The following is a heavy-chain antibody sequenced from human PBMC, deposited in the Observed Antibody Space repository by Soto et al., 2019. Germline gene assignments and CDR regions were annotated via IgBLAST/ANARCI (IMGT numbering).Heavy chain of an antibody. CDR2: IIPIFGTA. Sequence: SVKVSCKASVGTFSSYAISWVRQAPGQGLEWMGGIIPIFGTANYAQKFQGRVTITADESTSTAYMELSSLRSEDTAVYYCATNRGYSYGLSVTYYGMDVGGKGTTVTVSS. CDR3: ATNRGYSYGLSVTYYGMDV. V-gene: IGHV1-69*13. CDR1: VGTFSSYA. J-gene: IGHJ6*04. D-gene: IGHD5-18*01.